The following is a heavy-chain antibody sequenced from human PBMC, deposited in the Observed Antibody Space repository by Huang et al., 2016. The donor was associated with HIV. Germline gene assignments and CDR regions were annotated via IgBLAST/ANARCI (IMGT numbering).Heavy chain of an antibody. J-gene: IGHJ6*03. CDR2: IYYKGST. CDR3: ARHREGPVAYYSGWGSHLNYMDV. Sequence: QLLLQESGPGLVKPSEAQALTCAVSGGSIRSSDYHWGWIRQPPGKGLEWIGGIYYKGSTLYSPSLKSRVTIAVDTSKNLFFLNLTSMTAADTAVYYCARHREGPVAYYSGWGSHLNYMDVWGRGRTVVVSS. CDR1: GGSIRSSDYH. D-gene: IGHD3-10*01. V-gene: IGHV4-39*01.